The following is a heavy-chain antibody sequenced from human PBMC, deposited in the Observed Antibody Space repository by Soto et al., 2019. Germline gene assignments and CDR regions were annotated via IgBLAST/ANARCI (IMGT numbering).Heavy chain of an antibody. D-gene: IGHD4-17*01. V-gene: IGHV1-8*01. Sequence: QVQLVQSGAEVKKPGASVKVSCKASGYTFTSYDINWVRQATGQGLEWMGWMNPNSGNTGYAQNFQSRVTMTRSTSISTAYLELSSLISADTAVYYCARSTNDYGDRHWGQGSLVTVSS. CDR1: GYTFTSYD. CDR2: MNPNSGNT. J-gene: IGHJ4*02. CDR3: ARSTNDYGDRH.